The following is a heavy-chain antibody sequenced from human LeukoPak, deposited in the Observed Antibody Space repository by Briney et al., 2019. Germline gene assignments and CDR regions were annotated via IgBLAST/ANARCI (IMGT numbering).Heavy chain of an antibody. D-gene: IGHD2-21*02. CDR3: AAQRYCGGDCYKQPFDY. CDR2: IIPIFGTA. Sequence: ASVKVSCKASGGTFSSYAISWVRQAPGQGLEWMGGIIPIFGTANYAQKFQGRVTITADESTSTAYMELSSLRSEDTAVYYCAAQRYCGGDCYKQPFDYWGQGTLVTVSS. J-gene: IGHJ4*02. V-gene: IGHV1-69*13. CDR1: GGTFSSYA.